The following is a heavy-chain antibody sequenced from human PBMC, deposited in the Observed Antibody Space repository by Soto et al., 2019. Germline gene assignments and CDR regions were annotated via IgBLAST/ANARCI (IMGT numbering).Heavy chain of an antibody. D-gene: IGHD1-26*01. CDR1: GYTFSSYG. V-gene: IGHV1-18*01. Sequence: SGYTFSSYGINWVRQAPGQGLEWLGWISTYDGNTKYAQILQGRVSMTTETSTKTAYMEVRSLRSDDTAVYYCARVGPNTQFFYYYTMDVWGQGTTVTV. J-gene: IGHJ6*02. CDR2: ISTYDGNT. CDR3: ARVGPNTQFFYYYTMDV.